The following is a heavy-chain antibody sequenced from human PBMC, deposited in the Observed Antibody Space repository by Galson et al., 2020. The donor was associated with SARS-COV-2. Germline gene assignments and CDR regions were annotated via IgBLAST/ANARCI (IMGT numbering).Heavy chain of an antibody. D-gene: IGHD6-13*01. CDR3: ARWQQLSYYYYGMDV. Sequence: SETLSLTCTVSGGSISSGSYYWSWIRQPAGKGLEWIGRIYTSGSTNYNPSLKSRVTISVDTSKNQFSLKLSSVTAADTAVYYCARWQQLSYYYYGMDVWGQGTTVTVSS. V-gene: IGHV4-61*02. CDR2: IYTSGST. CDR1: GGSISSGSYY. J-gene: IGHJ6*02.